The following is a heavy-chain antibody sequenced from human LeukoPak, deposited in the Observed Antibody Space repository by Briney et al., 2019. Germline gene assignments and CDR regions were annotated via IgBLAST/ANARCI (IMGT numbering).Heavy chain of an antibody. D-gene: IGHD3-22*01. CDR2: IYYSGST. CDR1: GGSISSSSYY. J-gene: IGHJ4*02. V-gene: IGHV4-39*07. Sequence: SETLSLTCTVSGGSISSSSYYWGWIRQPPGKGLEWIGSIYYSGSTYYNPSLKSRVTISVDTSKNQFSLKLSSVTAADTAVYYCARSLSYYYDSSGYWDFDYWGQGTLVTVSS. CDR3: ARSLSYYYDSSGYWDFDY.